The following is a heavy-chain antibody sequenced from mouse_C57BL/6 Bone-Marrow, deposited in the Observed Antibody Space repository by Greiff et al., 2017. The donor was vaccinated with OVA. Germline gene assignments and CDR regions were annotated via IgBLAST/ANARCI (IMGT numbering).Heavy chain of an antibody. V-gene: IGHV5-6*01. CDR2: ISSGGSYT. J-gene: IGHJ3*01. CDR1: GFTFSSYG. Sequence: EVQVVESGGDLVKPGGSLKLSCAASGFTFSSYGMSWVRQTPDKRLEWVATISSGGSYTYYPESVKGRFTISRDNAKNTLYLQMSSLKSEDTAMYYCARHSTLAYWGQGTLVTVSA. D-gene: IGHD5-1*01. CDR3: ARHSTLAY.